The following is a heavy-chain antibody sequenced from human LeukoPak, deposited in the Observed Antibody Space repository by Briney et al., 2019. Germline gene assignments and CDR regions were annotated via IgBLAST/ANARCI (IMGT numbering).Heavy chain of an antibody. J-gene: IGHJ5*02. Sequence: GSLRLSCAASGFIFSNYAMSWVRQAPGKGLEWVSAVTGNGGNTYYADSVKGRFTISRDTSKNTLFLQMNSLRAEDSAVYYCAKAVGPSGYYPASWGQGTLVTVSS. CDR2: VTGNGGNT. V-gene: IGHV3-23*01. CDR1: GFIFSNYA. D-gene: IGHD3-22*01. CDR3: AKAVGPSGYYPAS.